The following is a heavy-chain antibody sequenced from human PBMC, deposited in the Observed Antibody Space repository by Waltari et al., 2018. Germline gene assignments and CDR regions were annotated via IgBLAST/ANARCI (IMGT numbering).Heavy chain of an antibody. J-gene: IGHJ4*02. Sequence: QVQLQQWGAGLLKPSETLSLTCAVYGGSFSGYYWSWTRQPPVKGLEWIGEINHSGSTNYNPSLKSRVTISVDTSKNQFSLKLSSVTAADTAVYYCARLGRYDFWSGYYRVLDYWGQGTLVTVSS. CDR3: ARLGRYDFWSGYYRVLDY. CDR2: INHSGST. D-gene: IGHD3-3*01. V-gene: IGHV4-34*01. CDR1: GGSFSGYY.